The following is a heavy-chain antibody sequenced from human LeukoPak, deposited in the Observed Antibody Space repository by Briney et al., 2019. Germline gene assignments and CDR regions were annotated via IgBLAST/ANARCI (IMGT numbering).Heavy chain of an antibody. Sequence: SETLSLTCTVSGGSISSSSYYWGWIRQPPGKGLEWIGSIYYSGSTYYNPSHKSRVTISVDTSKNQFSLKLSSVTAADTAVYYCARGSGSGSYANYFDYWGQGALVTVSS. D-gene: IGHD3-10*01. CDR3: ARGSGSGSYANYFDY. J-gene: IGHJ4*02. CDR1: GGSISSSSYY. CDR2: IYYSGST. V-gene: IGHV4-39*07.